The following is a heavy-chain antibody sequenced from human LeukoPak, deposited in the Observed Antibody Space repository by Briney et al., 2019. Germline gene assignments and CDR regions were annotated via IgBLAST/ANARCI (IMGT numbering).Heavy chain of an antibody. CDR1: GRSISSNY. V-gene: IGHV4-59*08. CDR2: IHYSGST. CDR3: ARRGYGGLAMDV. J-gene: IGHJ6*01. Sequence: PSETLSLTCTVSGRSISSNYWNWIRQPPGKELEWIGYIHYSGSTNYSPSVKSQVIISVDTSNTQFSLKLRCVTAADTAVYYCARRGYGGLAMDVWGQGTTVTVSS. D-gene: IGHD5-12*01.